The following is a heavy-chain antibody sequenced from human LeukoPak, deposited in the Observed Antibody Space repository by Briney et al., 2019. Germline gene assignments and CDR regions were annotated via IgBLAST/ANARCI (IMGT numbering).Heavy chain of an antibody. J-gene: IGHJ6*02. CDR1: GFTFSSYG. CDR2: VSYDESNK. D-gene: IGHD2-2*01. V-gene: IGHV3-30*18. Sequence: GRSLRLSCVASGFTFSSYGMHWVRQAPGKGLEWVAAVSYDESNKYYADSVKGRFTISRDNSKNTLFLQMNSLRAEDTAVYYCAKDLGVIIVPYAIDYYGLDVWGQGTKVTVSS. CDR3: AKDLGVIIVPYAIDYYGLDV.